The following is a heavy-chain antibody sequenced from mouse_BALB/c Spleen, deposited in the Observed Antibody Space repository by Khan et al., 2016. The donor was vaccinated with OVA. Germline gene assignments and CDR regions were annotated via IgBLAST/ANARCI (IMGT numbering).Heavy chain of an antibody. CDR1: GFSLTSYG. CDR2: IWSDGHT. Sequence: QMQLEESGPGLVAPSQSLSITCTISGFSLTSYGVHWVRQPPGKGLEWLVVIWSDGHTTYNSALKSRLSIIKDNSKSQVFVKMNSLQTDATAMYYCARHGYYGNYGPYFDVWGAGTTVTVSS. D-gene: IGHD2-1*01. V-gene: IGHV2-6-1*01. J-gene: IGHJ1*01. CDR3: ARHGYYGNYGPYFDV.